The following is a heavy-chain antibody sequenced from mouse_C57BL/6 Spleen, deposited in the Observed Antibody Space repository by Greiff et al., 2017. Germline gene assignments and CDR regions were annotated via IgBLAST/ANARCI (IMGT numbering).Heavy chain of an antibody. V-gene: IGHV1-39*01. CDR2: INPNYGTT. CDR3: AGFITTVVYWYFDV. J-gene: IGHJ1*03. D-gene: IGHD1-1*01. CDR1: GYSFTDYN. Sequence: EVQLQESGPELVKPGASVKISCKASGYSFTDYNMNWVKQSNGKSLEWIGVINPNYGTTSYNQKFKGKATLTVDQSSSTAYMQLNSLTSEDSAVYYCAGFITTVVYWYFDVWGTGTTVTVSS.